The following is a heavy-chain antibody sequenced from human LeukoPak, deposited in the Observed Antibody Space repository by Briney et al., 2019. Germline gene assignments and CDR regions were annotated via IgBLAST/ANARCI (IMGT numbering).Heavy chain of an antibody. CDR1: GFTFSSHW. CDR3: ARIPYSGSGYLDF. CDR2: IKQDESEK. V-gene: IGHV3-7*05. J-gene: IGHJ4*02. D-gene: IGHD3-22*01. Sequence: PGGSLRLSCAASGFTFSSHWMSCVRQAPGQGLEWVANIKQDESEKYYVDSVEGRFTVSRGNAKNSLFLQMSSLRAEDTAVYYCARIPYSGSGYLDFWGQGTLVTVSS.